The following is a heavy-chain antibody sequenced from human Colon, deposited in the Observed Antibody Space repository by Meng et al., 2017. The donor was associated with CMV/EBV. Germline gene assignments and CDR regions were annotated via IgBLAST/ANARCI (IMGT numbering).Heavy chain of an antibody. V-gene: IGHV1-8*02. CDR2: MNPNSGNT. J-gene: IGHJ6*02. Sequence: ASVKVSCKASGYIFTSHDVNWVRQAPGQGLEWMGWMNPNSGNTAYAQKFQGRVTMTRNTSINTAYLELTSLTSEDTAVYYCARDGQQMVFGGPGLGFLSADLDVWGQGTTVTVSS. CDR1: GYIFTSHD. D-gene: IGHD6-13*01. CDR3: ARDGQQMVFGGPGLGFLSADLDV.